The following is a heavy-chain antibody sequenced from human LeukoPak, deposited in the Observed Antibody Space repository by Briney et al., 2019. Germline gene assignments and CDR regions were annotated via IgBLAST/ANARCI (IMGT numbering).Heavy chain of an antibody. J-gene: IGHJ4*02. D-gene: IGHD1-26*01. V-gene: IGHV3-53*01. Sequence: GGSLRLSCAASGLSFSSYAMHWVRQAPGKGLEWVSVVYSDDTTYYADSVKGRFTISRDNSKNTLYLQMNNLRAEDTAVYYCARGGGYYAIDYWGQGTLVTVSS. CDR2: VYSDDTT. CDR1: GLSFSSYA. CDR3: ARGGGYYAIDY.